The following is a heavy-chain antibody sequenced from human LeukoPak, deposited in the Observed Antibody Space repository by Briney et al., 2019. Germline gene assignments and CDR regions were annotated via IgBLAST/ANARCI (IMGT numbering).Heavy chain of an antibody. J-gene: IGHJ4*02. CDR3: AKGSRPGSSGYPNLDH. V-gene: IGHV3-53*01. CDR2: IYSGSTT. Sequence: PGGSLRLSCAASGFTVSNNYMNWVRQAPGKGLEWVSLIYSGSTTNYADSVKGRFTISRDNSKNTLYLQMNSLGVDDTAVYYCAKGSRPGSSGYPNLDHWGQGTLVTVSS. CDR1: GFTVSNNY. D-gene: IGHD3-22*01.